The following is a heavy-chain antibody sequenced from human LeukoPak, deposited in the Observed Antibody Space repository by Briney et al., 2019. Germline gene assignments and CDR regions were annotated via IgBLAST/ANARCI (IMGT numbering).Heavy chain of an antibody. V-gene: IGHV4-59*01. J-gene: IGHJ4*02. CDR3: ARDDIAAAGQALFDY. D-gene: IGHD6-13*01. CDR2: IYYSGST. Sequence: SETLSLTCTVSGGSISSYYWSWIRQPPGKGLEWIGYIYYSGSTNYNPSLKSRVTISVDTSKNQFSLKLSSVTAADTAVYYCARDDIAAAGQALFDYWGQGTLVTVSS. CDR1: GGSISSYY.